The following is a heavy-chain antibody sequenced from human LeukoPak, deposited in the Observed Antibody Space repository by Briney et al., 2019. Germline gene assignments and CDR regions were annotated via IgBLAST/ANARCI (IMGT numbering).Heavy chain of an antibody. CDR1: GFTFSDYY. D-gene: IGHD2-2*01. V-gene: IGHV3-11*04. J-gene: IGHJ4*02. CDR2: MSSSGSNI. Sequence: GGYLRLSCAASGFTFSDYYMNWIRQAPGKGLEWISYMSSSGSNISYADSVTGRFTVSRDNAKNSLYLQMNSLRAEDTAVYYCARSILPAANAIDYWGQGTLLTVSS. CDR3: ARSILPAANAIDY.